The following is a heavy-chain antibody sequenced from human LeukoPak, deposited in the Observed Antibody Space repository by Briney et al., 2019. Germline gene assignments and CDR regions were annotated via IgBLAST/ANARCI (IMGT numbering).Heavy chain of an antibody. D-gene: IGHD5-12*01. V-gene: IGHV3-23*01. CDR1: GFTFSSYA. CDR3: AKSYNGYESKPDY. CDR2: ISGSGLST. J-gene: IGHJ4*02. Sequence: GGSLRLSCAASGFTFSSYAMSWVRQAPGKGLEWVSTISGSGLSTYYADSVKGRFTISRDNSNNTLYLQMNSLRVEDTAVYYCAKSYNGYESKPDYWGQGTLVTVSS.